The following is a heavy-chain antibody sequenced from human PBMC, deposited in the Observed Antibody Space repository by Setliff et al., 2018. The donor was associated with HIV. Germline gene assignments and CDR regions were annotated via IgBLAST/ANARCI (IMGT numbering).Heavy chain of an antibody. CDR2: IIPMLGTA. CDR3: ATELFIVVAGHTPTFDY. D-gene: IGHD6-19*01. J-gene: IGHJ4*02. Sequence: ASVKVSCKASGGTFRSNAISWVRQAPGQGLEWMGGIIPMLGTADHAEKFQGRVTITADTSTDTAYMELSSLRSEDTAVYYCATELFIVVAGHTPTFDYWGQGTLVTVSS. CDR1: GGTFRSNA. V-gene: IGHV1-69*06.